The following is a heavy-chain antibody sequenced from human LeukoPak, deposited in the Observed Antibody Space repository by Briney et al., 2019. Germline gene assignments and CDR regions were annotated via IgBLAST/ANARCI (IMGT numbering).Heavy chain of an antibody. CDR2: IYYSGST. J-gene: IGHJ3*02. CDR3: ARPTGGSSGFDAFDI. Sequence: PSETLSLTCTVSGGSISSSSYYWGWIRQPPGTGLEWIGSIYYSGSTYYNPSLKSRVTISVDTSKNQFSLKLSSVTAADTAVYYCARPTGGSSGFDAFDIWGQRTMVTVSS. V-gene: IGHV4-39*01. D-gene: IGHD3-22*01. CDR1: GGSISSSSYY.